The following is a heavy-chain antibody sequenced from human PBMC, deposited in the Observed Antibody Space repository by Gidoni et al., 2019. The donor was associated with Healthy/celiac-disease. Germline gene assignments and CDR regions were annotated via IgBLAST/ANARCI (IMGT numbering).Heavy chain of an antibody. V-gene: IGHV4-61*01. J-gene: IGHJ6*02. D-gene: IGHD2-15*01. Sequence: QVQLQESGPGLVKPSETLSLTCTVSGGSVSSGSYYWSWIRQPPGKGLEWIGYIYYSGSTNYNPSLKSRVTISVDTSKNQFSLKLSSVTAADTAVYYCARAPYCSGGSCHYYYYGMDVWGQGTTVTVSS. CDR1: GGSVSSGSYY. CDR2: IYYSGST. CDR3: ARAPYCSGGSCHYYYYGMDV.